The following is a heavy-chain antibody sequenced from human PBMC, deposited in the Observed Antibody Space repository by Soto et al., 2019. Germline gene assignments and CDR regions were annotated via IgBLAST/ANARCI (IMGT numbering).Heavy chain of an antibody. Sequence: PSQTLSLTCAISGDSVSSNSAAWNWIRQSPSRGLEWLGRTYYRSKWYNDYAVSVKSRITINPDTSKNQFSLQLNSVTPEDTAVYYCARDQGYCSSTSCTPGDGMDVWGQGTTVTVS. V-gene: IGHV6-1*01. CDR1: GDSVSSNSAA. J-gene: IGHJ6*02. CDR3: ARDQGYCSSTSCTPGDGMDV. D-gene: IGHD2-2*01. CDR2: TYYRSKWYN.